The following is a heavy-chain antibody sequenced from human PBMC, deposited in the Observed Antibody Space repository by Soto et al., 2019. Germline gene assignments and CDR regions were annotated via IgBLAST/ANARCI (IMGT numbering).Heavy chain of an antibody. D-gene: IGHD3-10*01. CDR2: IDPSDSYT. J-gene: IGHJ6*02. CDR1: GYSFTSYW. CDR3: ASIGYYYGSGSYIPYYYGMDV. Sequence: GESLKISCKGSGYSFTSYWISWVRQMPGKGLEWMGRIDPSDSYTNYSPSFQGHVTISADKSISTAYLQWSSLKASDTAMYYCASIGYYYGSGSYIPYYYGMDVWGQGTTVTVS. V-gene: IGHV5-10-1*01.